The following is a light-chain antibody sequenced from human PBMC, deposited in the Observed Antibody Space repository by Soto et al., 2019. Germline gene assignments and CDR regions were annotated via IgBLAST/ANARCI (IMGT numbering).Light chain of an antibody. CDR2: DAS. J-gene: IGKJ2*01. CDR3: RQRSNWEYT. CDR1: QSVSSY. V-gene: IGKV3-11*01. Sequence: EIVLTQSPATLSLSPGERATLSCRASQSVSSYLAWYQQKPGQAPRLLIYDASNRATGIPARFSGSGSGTDFTLTISSLEPEDFAVYYCRQRSNWEYTFGQGTKLEIK.